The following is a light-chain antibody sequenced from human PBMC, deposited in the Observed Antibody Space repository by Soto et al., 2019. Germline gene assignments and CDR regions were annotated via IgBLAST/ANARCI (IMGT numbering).Light chain of an antibody. Sequence: QSVLTQPPSASGSLGQSVTISCTGTSSDVGGYNYVSWHQQHPGKAPKVMIYGVTNRPPGVPDRFSGSKSGTTASLTVSGLQAEDEADYYCSSFAGGGNPVLLGGGTKLTVL. V-gene: IGLV2-8*01. CDR1: SSDVGGYNY. CDR2: GVT. CDR3: SSFAGGGNPVL. J-gene: IGLJ2*01.